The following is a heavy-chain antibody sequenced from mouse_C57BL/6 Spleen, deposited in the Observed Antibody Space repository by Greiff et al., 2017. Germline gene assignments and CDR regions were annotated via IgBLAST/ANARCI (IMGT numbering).Heavy chain of an antibody. D-gene: IGHD1-1*01. CDR2: ISRGSGTI. V-gene: IGHV5-17*01. CDR3: ARGFNYYCSSYVDY. Sequence: EVKLVESGGGLVKPGGSLKLSCEASGFTFSDYGMHWVRQAPEKGLEWVAYISRGSGTIYYADTVKGRFTISGDNAKTTLFLQMTSLRSEDTAMYYCARGFNYYCSSYVDYWGQGTTLTVSS. J-gene: IGHJ2*01. CDR1: GFTFSDYG.